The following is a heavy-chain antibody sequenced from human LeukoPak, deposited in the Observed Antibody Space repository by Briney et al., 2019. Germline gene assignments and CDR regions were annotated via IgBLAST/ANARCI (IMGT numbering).Heavy chain of an antibody. D-gene: IGHD5-24*01. J-gene: IGHJ4*02. Sequence: GGSLRLSCAASGFTFNRHDMHWVRQPTGKGLEWVSAIGYDGDSYYAGSVRGRFTISREKAENSFYLQMNSLTAGDRVFLCEAIRRKEVYNLPYDYWGQGTLVTVSS. CDR2: IGYDGDS. CDR1: GFTFNRHD. V-gene: IGHV3-13*01. CDR3: AIRRKEVYNLPYDY.